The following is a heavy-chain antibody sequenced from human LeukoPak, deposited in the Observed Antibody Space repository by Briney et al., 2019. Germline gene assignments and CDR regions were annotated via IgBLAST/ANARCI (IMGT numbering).Heavy chain of an antibody. CDR2: ISGSGGST. D-gene: IGHD3-22*01. V-gene: IGHV3-23*01. CDR3: AKLYYYDSSGYSPYWYFDL. Sequence: GGSLRLSCAASGFTFSSYSMNWVRQAPGKGLEWVSAISGSGGSTYYADSVKGRFTISRDNSKNTLYLQMNSLRAEDTAVYYCAKLYYYDSSGYSPYWYFDLWGRGTLVTVSS. J-gene: IGHJ2*01. CDR1: GFTFSSYS.